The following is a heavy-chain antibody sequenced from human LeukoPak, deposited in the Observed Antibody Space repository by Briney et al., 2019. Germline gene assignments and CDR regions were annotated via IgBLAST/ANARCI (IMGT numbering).Heavy chain of an antibody. CDR3: TTAAGYCS. V-gene: IGHV3-15*01. D-gene: IGHD2-15*01. Sequence: GGPLRLSCAASGFTVSSNYMSWVRQAPGKGLEWVGRIKSKTDGGTTDYAAPVKGRFTISKDDSKNTLYLQMNSLKTEDTAVYYCTTAAGYCSWGQGTLVTVSS. CDR1: GFTVSSNY. CDR2: IKSKTDGGTT. J-gene: IGHJ4*02.